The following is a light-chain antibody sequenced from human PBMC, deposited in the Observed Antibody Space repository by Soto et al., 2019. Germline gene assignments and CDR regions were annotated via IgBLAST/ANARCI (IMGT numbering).Light chain of an antibody. Sequence: EIVLTQSPVTLSLSPGERATLSCRASQSVSSYLAWYQHKPGRATRLLMYDASNRATGIPDRFSGSRSGTDFTLTISSLEAEDFAVCYWQQRTNWPLRYTFGEGTKME. J-gene: IGKJ2*01. CDR2: DAS. CDR3: QQRTNWPLRYT. CDR1: QSVSSY. V-gene: IGKV3-11*01.